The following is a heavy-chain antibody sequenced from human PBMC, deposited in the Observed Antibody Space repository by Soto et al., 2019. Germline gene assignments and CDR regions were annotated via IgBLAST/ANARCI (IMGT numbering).Heavy chain of an antibody. D-gene: IGHD6-19*01. Sequence: QVQLVESGGGVVQPGRSLRLSCAASGFTFSSYAMHWVRQAPGKGLEWVAVISYDGINKYYADSVKGRFTISRDNSKNSLYLQMNSLRAEDTAVYYCATDVGRIAGAGTGDYWGQGTLVTVSS. CDR1: GFTFSSYA. CDR3: ATDVGRIAGAGTGDY. J-gene: IGHJ4*02. CDR2: ISYDGINK. V-gene: IGHV3-30-3*01.